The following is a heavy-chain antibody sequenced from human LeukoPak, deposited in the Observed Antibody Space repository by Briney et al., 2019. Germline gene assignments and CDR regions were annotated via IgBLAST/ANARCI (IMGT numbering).Heavy chain of an antibody. CDR2: ISSSGSTI. V-gene: IGHV3-11*01. J-gene: IGHJ4*02. CDR3: ARGLRAVTHYFDY. Sequence: GGSLRLSCAASGFTFSDYYMSWIRQAPGKGLEWISYISSSGSTIYYADSVKGRFTISRDNAKNSLYLQMNSLRAEDTAVYYCARGLRAVTHYFDYWGQGTLVTVSS. CDR1: GFTFSDYY. D-gene: IGHD4-17*01.